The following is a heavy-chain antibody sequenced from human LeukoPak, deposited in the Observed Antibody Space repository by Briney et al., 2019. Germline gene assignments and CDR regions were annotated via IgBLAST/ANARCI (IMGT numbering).Heavy chain of an antibody. CDR3: ATALIVDTAMVFDY. V-gene: IGHV4-39*07. J-gene: IGHJ4*02. Sequence: SETLSLTCTVSGASISSTSYYWGWIRQPPGKGLEWIGSTYYRGTTYYNPSLKSRVTISVDTSKNQFSLKLSSVTAADTAVYYCATALIVDTAMVFDYWGQGTLVTVSS. CDR1: GASISSTSYY. D-gene: IGHD5-18*01. CDR2: TYYRGTT.